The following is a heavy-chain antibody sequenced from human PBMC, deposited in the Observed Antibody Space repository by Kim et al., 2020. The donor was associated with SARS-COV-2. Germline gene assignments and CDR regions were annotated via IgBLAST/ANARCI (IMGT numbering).Heavy chain of an antibody. CDR3: AREEYYYDSSGYGVYYYYGMDV. CDR1: GGSISSGSYY. D-gene: IGHD3-22*01. J-gene: IGHJ6*02. V-gene: IGHV4-61*02. Sequence: SETLSLTCTVSGGSISSGSYYWSWIRQPAGKGLEWIGRIYTSGSTNYNPSLKSRVTISVDTSKNQFSLKLSSVTAADTAVYYCAREEYYYDSSGYGVYYYYGMDVWGQGTTVTVSS. CDR2: IYTSGST.